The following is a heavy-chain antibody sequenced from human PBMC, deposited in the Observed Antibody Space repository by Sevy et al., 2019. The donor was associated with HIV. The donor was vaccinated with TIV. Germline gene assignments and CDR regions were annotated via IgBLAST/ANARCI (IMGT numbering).Heavy chain of an antibody. D-gene: IGHD4-17*01. J-gene: IGHJ4*02. CDR1: GFTFSAYY. CDR2: ISSGSTYT. CDR3: ARSRSNYGDYYFDH. V-gene: IGHV3-11*06. Sequence: GGSLRLSCAASGFTFSAYYMTWIRQAPGKGLEWVSYISSGSTYTNYADSVKGRFTVSRDNAKNSLYLQMNSLRAEDMAVYYCARSRSNYGDYYFDHWGQGTLVTVSS.